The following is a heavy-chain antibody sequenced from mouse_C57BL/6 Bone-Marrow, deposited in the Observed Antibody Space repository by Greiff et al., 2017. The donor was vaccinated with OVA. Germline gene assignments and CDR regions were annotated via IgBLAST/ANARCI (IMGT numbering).Heavy chain of an antibody. CDR3: ARERTTVVEPWFAY. Sequence: QVQLQQSGAELARPGASVKLSCKASGYTFTSYGISWVKQRTGQGLEWIGEIYPRSGNTYYNEKFKGKATLTADKSSSTAYMELRSLTSEDSAVYFCARERTTVVEPWFAYWGQGTLVTVSA. V-gene: IGHV1-81*01. CDR2: IYPRSGNT. CDR1: GYTFTSYG. J-gene: IGHJ3*01. D-gene: IGHD1-1*01.